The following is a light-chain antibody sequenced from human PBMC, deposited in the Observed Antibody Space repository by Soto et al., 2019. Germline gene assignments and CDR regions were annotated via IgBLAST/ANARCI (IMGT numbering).Light chain of an antibody. CDR3: QEYSLWPLT. Sequence: IVMTQSPATLSASPGERATLSCRVSQSVTNNLAWYQQKAGQAPRLLIYGASTRATGIPARFSGSGSGTEFSLTIASLQYEDFAVYFCQEYSLWPLTFGGGTKVDIK. CDR1: QSVTNN. J-gene: IGKJ4*01. CDR2: GAS. V-gene: IGKV3-15*01.